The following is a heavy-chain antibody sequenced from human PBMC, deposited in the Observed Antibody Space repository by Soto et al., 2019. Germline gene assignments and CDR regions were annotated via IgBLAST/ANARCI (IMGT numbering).Heavy chain of an antibody. Sequence: SVKVSCKASGGTFSSYAISWVRQAPGQGLEWMGVIIPIFGTANYAQKFQGRVTITADESTSTAYMELSSLRSEDTAVYYCARGGYSGYDYPYYYGMDVWGQGTTVTVSS. J-gene: IGHJ6*02. CDR2: IIPIFGTA. D-gene: IGHD5-12*01. CDR3: ARGGYSGYDYPYYYGMDV. V-gene: IGHV1-69*13. CDR1: GGTFSSYA.